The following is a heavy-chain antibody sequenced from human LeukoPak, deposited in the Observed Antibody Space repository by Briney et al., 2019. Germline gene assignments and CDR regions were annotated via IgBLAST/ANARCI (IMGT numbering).Heavy chain of an antibody. Sequence: PGRSLRLFSAASGLTVSSNHMTKVGNAPGNSPDQDSVIYSGGSTYYADSVKGRFTISRDNSKNTLYLQMNSPRAEDTAVYYCARVGCSSTSCYAGGWFDPWGQGTLVTVSS. CDR2: IYSGGST. CDR3: ARVGCSSTSCYAGGWFDP. CDR1: GLTVSSNH. J-gene: IGHJ5*02. D-gene: IGHD2-2*01. V-gene: IGHV3-53*01.